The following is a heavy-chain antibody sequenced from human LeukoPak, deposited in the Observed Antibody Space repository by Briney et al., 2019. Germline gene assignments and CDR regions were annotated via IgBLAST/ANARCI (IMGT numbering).Heavy chain of an antibody. CDR1: GFTFSSYA. J-gene: IGHJ4*02. CDR2: ISYDGSNK. V-gene: IGHV3-30-3*01. CDR3: AKDRGRLGIDY. Sequence: GGSLRLSCAASGFTFSSYAMHWVRQAPGKGLEWVAVISYDGSNKYYADSVKGRFTISRDNSKNTLYLQMNSLRAEDTAVYYCAKDRGRLGIDYWGQGTLVTVSS. D-gene: IGHD7-27*01.